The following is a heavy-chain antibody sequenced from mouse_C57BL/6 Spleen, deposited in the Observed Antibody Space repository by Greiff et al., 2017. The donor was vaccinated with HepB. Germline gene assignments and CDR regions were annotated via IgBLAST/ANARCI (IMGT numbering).Heavy chain of an antibody. CDR1: GFTFSDYG. J-gene: IGHJ2*01. CDR2: ISSGSSTI. Sequence: EVKLVESGGGLVKPGGSLKLSCAASGFTFSDYGMHWVRQAPEKGLEWVAYISSGSSTIYYADTVKGRFTISRDNAKNTLFLQMTSLRSEDTAMYYCARPHYYGSPFFDYWGQGTTLTVSS. CDR3: ARPHYYGSPFFDY. V-gene: IGHV5-17*01. D-gene: IGHD1-1*01.